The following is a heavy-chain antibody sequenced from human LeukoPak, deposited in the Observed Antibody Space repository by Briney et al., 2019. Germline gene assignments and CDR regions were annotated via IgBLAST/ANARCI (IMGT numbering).Heavy chain of an antibody. J-gene: IGHJ4*02. Sequence: ASVKVSCKASGYTFTSYDINWVRQATGLGLEWMGWMNPNSGNTGYAQKFQGRVTMTRNTSISTAYMELSSLRSEDTAVYYCARGLGFDYYDSSGYLGDYWGQGTLVTVSS. CDR2: MNPNSGNT. CDR3: ARGLGFDYYDSSGYLGDY. D-gene: IGHD3-22*01. V-gene: IGHV1-8*02. CDR1: GYTFTSYD.